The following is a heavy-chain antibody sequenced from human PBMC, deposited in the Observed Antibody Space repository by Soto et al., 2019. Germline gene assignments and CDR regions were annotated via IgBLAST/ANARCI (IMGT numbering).Heavy chain of an antibody. CDR1: GFSLSTSGVG. Sequence: QITLKESGPTLVKPTQTLTLTCTFSGFSLSTSGVGVGWIRQPPGKALEWLALIYWDDDKRYSPSLKSRLTLTKDTSKNQGFLTMTHRDTVDTATDSCAHRTSYFSVGSCQTVFDYWGQGTLVTGSS. CDR3: AHRTSYFSVGSCQTVFDY. V-gene: IGHV2-5*02. J-gene: IGHJ4*02. CDR2: IYWDDDK. D-gene: IGHD2-15*01.